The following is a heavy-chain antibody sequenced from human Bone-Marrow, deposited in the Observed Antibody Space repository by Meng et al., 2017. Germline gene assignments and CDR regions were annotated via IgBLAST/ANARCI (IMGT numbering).Heavy chain of an antibody. D-gene: IGHD6-13*01. Sequence: SETLSLTCTVSGGSISSYYWSWIRQPPGKGLEWIGYIYYSGSTNYNPSLKRRVTISVDTSKNQFSLKLSSGTAADTAVYYCARDIGSSKDYWGQGTLVTVSS. CDR3: ARDIGSSKDY. V-gene: IGHV4-59*01. CDR2: IYYSGST. J-gene: IGHJ4*02. CDR1: GGSISSYY.